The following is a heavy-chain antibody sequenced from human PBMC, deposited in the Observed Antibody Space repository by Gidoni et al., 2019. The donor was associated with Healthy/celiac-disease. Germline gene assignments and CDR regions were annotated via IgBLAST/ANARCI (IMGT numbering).Heavy chain of an antibody. V-gene: IGHV4-39*01. J-gene: IGHJ4*02. CDR2: IYYSGST. D-gene: IGHD1-26*01. Sequence: IGSIYYSGSTYYNPSLKSRVTISVDTSKNQFSLKLSSVTAADTAVYYCARPRVGATRIDYWGQGTLVTVSS. CDR3: ARPRVGATRIDY.